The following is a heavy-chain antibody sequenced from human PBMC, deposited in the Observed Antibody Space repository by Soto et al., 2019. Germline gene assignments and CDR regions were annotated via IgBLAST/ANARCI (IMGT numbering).Heavy chain of an antibody. CDR3: AKTGTTHSYYYYGMDV. Sequence: PGGSLRLSCAASGFTFSSYGMHWVRQAPGKGLEWVAVIWYDGSNKYYADSVKGRFTISRDNSKNTLYLQMNSLRAEDTAVYYCAKTGTTHSYYYYGMDVWGQGTTVTVSS. CDR2: IWYDGSNK. J-gene: IGHJ6*02. V-gene: IGHV3-33*06. D-gene: IGHD1-7*01. CDR1: GFTFSSYG.